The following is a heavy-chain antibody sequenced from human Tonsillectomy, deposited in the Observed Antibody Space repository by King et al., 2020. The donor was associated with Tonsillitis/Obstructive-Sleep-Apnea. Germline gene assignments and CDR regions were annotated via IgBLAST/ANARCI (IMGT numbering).Heavy chain of an antibody. D-gene: IGHD2-2*02. V-gene: IGHV3-23*04. CDR3: AKVSGCGSTSCYTSLHDY. Sequence: GQLVQSGGGLVQPGGSLRLSCAASGFTFSSYAMSCVRQAPGKGLEWVSAISGSGGSTYYADSVKGRFTISRYNSKNTLYLQMNSLRAEDTAVYYCAKVSGCGSTSCYTSLHDYWGQGTLVTVSS. CDR1: GFTFSSYA. CDR2: ISGSGGST. J-gene: IGHJ4*02.